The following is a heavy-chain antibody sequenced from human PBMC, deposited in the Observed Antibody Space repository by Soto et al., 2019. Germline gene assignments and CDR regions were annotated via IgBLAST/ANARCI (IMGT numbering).Heavy chain of an antibody. CDR3: AREVDESMHY. Sequence: QVQLVQSGAEVKKPGSSVKVSCKASGGTFSSHIVSWVRQAPGQGLEWMGRIIPFLDITNYAQKFKGRATITADKSTSTAYMELSPLRSEDTALYDCAREVDESMHYWGQGTLVTVSS. CDR1: GGTFSSHI. CDR2: IIPFLDIT. V-gene: IGHV1-69*08. D-gene: IGHD2-2*01. J-gene: IGHJ4*02.